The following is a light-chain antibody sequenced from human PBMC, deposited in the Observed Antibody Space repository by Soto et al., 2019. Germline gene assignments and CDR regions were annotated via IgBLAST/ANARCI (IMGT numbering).Light chain of an antibody. J-gene: IGLJ2*01. V-gene: IGLV2-14*03. Sequence: QSALTQPASVSGSPGQSITISCTGTSSDVGGSNYVSWYQHHPGKAPKLMIYDVSYRPSGVSNRFSGSKSGNTASLTISGRQAEDEADYYCSSYTSSSTPHVVFGGGTKLTVL. CDR3: SSYTSSSTPHVV. CDR1: SSDVGGSNY. CDR2: DVS.